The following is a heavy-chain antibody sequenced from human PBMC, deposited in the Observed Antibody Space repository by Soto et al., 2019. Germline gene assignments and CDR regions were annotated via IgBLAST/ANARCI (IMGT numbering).Heavy chain of an antibody. Sequence: QVHLVQSGAEVKKPGASVKVSCKGSGYAFTTYGITWVRRAPGQGLERRGWISAHNGNTNYAQEPQGRVTVTRDTSTSTAYMELRSLRSDDTAVYYCARGRYGDYWGQGALVTVSS. CDR1: GYAFTTYG. D-gene: IGHD1-1*01. J-gene: IGHJ4*02. CDR3: ARGRYGDY. CDR2: ISAHNGNT. V-gene: IGHV1-18*01.